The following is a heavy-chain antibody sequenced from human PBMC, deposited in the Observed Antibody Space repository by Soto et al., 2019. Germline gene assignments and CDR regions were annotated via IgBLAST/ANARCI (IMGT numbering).Heavy chain of an antibody. V-gene: IGHV3-21*01. CDR1: GFTFSSYS. Sequence: EVQLVESGGGLVRPGGSLRLSCAASGFTFSSYSMNWVRQAPGKGLEWVSSISTSSSYIFYADSVKGRFTISRDNAKNSLYLQMNSLRADDTAVYYCARDRDNWNWALGHYYDMDVWGQGTTVTVSS. CDR3: ARDRDNWNWALGHYYDMDV. J-gene: IGHJ6*02. CDR2: ISTSSSYI. D-gene: IGHD1-7*01.